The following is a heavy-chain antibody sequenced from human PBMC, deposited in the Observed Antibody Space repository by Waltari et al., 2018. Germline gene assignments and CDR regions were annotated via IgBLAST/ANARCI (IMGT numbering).Heavy chain of an antibody. D-gene: IGHD6-13*01. CDR1: GGSISSYY. CDR2: IYYSGST. CDR3: ASGPLYSSSWYNDY. J-gene: IGHJ4*02. Sequence: QVQLQESGPGLVKPSETLSLTCTVSGGSISSYYWSWIRPPPGKGLEWIGYIYYSGSTNYNPSLKSRVTISVDTSKNQFSLKLSSVTAADTAVYYCASGPLYSSSWYNDYWGQGTLVTVSS. V-gene: IGHV4-59*01.